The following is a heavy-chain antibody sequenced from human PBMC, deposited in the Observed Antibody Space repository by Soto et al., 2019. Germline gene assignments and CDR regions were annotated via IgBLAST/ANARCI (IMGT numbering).Heavy chain of an antibody. CDR1: GASVSSGSHY. CDR2: IYYSGST. CDR3: ARDPLRYSSSHFFDQ. Sequence: PXETLSLTCSVAGASVSSGSHYWSWIRQSPGKGLEWIGFIYYSGSTNYNPSLKSRVTISVDTSKNQFSLKVSSVTAADTAVYFCARDPLRYSSSHFFDQWGQGTLVTVSS. J-gene: IGHJ4*02. D-gene: IGHD6-6*01. V-gene: IGHV4-61*01.